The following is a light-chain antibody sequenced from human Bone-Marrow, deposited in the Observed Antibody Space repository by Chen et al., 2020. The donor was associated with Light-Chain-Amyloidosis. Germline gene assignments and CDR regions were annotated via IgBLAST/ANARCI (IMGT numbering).Light chain of an antibody. CDR1: DLPTKY. J-gene: IGLJ2*01. CDR2: RDT. V-gene: IGLV3-25*03. Sequence: SYELTQPPSVSVSPGQTARITCSGDDLPTKYAYWYQQKPGQATVLVIHRDTERPSGISERFSGSSSGTTATLTISGVKAEDEADYHCQSADSSGTYEVIFGGGTKVTVL. CDR3: QSADSSGTYEVI.